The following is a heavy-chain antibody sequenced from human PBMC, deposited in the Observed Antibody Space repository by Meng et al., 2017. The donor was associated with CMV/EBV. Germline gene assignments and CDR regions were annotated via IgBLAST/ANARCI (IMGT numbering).Heavy chain of an antibody. D-gene: IGHD2-2*02. Sequence: GESLKISCAASGFTFSSYAMHWVRQAPGKGLEWVAVISYDGSNKYYADSVKGRFTISRDNSKNTLYLQMNSLRAEDTAVYYCAKSDCSSTSCYTDAFDIWGQGTMVTVSS. CDR3: AKSDCSSTSCYTDAFDI. V-gene: IGHV3-30-3*02. J-gene: IGHJ3*02. CDR2: ISYDGSNK. CDR1: GFTFSSYA.